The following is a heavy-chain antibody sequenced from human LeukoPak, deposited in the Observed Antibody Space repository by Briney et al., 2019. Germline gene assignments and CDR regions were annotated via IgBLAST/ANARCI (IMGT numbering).Heavy chain of an antibody. CDR3: ARELTRRTTRFDS. V-gene: IGHV3-7*01. J-gene: IGHJ4*02. CDR1: GFTFSSYW. D-gene: IGHD1-7*01. Sequence: GGSLRLSCAASGFTFSSYWMSWVRQAPGKGLEWVANIKQDGGEKYYVDSVKGRFTIARDIARNSLYLQMDSLRAEDTAVYYCARELTRRTTRFDSWGQGTLVTVSS. CDR2: IKQDGGEK.